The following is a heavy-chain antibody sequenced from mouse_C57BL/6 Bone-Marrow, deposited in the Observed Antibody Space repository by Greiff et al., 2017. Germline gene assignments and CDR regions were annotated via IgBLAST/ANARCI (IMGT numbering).Heavy chain of an antibody. CDR3: ARPYYSNDWYFDV. V-gene: IGHV1-55*01. CDR2: IYPGSGST. Sequence: VQLQQPGAELVKPGASVTMSCKASGYTFTSYWITWVKQRPGQGLEWIGDIYPGSGSTTYNEKFKSKATLTVDTSSSTAYMQLSSLTSEDSAVYYCARPYYSNDWYFDVWGTGTTVTVSS. J-gene: IGHJ1*03. CDR1: GYTFTSYW. D-gene: IGHD2-5*01.